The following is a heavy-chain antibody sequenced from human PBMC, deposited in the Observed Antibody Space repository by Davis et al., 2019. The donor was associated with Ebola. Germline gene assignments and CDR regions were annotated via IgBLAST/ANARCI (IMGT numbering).Heavy chain of an antibody. Sequence: PGGSLRLSCAASGFTFSSYGMHWVRQAPGKGLEWVAVISYDGSNKYYADSVKGRFTISRDNSKNTLYLQMNSLRAEDTAVYYCAKDSLARYDFWSGENYYYYGMDVWGKGTTVTVSS. J-gene: IGHJ6*04. CDR3: AKDSLARYDFWSGENYYYYGMDV. CDR1: GFTFSSYG. D-gene: IGHD3-3*01. V-gene: IGHV3-30*18. CDR2: ISYDGSNK.